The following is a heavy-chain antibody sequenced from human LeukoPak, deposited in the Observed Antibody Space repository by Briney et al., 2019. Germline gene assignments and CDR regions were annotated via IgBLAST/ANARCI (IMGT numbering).Heavy chain of an antibody. CDR2: ISYDGSNK. J-gene: IGHJ1*01. V-gene: IGHV3-30*14. Sequence: QTGGSLRLSCAASGFTFSSYAMHWVRQAPGKGLEWVAVISYDGSNKYYADSVKGRFTISRDSSKNTLYLQMNSLRAEDTAVYYCASAREYCISTNCYEYFQHWGQGTLVTVSS. CDR3: ASAREYCISTNCYEYFQH. D-gene: IGHD2-2*01. CDR1: GFTFSSYA.